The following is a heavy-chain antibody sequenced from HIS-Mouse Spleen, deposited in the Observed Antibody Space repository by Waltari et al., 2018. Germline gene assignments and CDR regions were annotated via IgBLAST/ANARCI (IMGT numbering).Heavy chain of an antibody. Sequence: QVQLQESGPGLVKPSETLSLTCTVSGGSISSYYWSWIRQPPGKGLEWISYYSESTNYHPPPKSRVTISVDTSKNQFSLKLSSVTAADTAVYYCARASRDLLLPRYFDLWGRGTLVTVSS. J-gene: IGHJ2*01. CDR3: ARASRDLLLPRYFDL. CDR1: GGSISSYY. V-gene: IGHV4-59*01. CDR2: SYYSEST.